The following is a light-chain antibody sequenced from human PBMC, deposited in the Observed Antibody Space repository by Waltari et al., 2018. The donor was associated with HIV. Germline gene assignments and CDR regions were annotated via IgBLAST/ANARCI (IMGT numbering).Light chain of an antibody. CDR3: AAWDDSLNGLV. CDR2: GKN. J-gene: IGLJ1*01. V-gene: IGLV1-44*01. Sequence: QSVLTQPPSASGTPGQRVTISCSGSNSNIGRNTVSWFQQLPGTAPKVLIYGKNQRPSGVPDRFSGSKSGTSASLAISGLQSDDEADYFCAAWDDSLNGLVFGTGTKVTVL. CDR1: NSNIGRNT.